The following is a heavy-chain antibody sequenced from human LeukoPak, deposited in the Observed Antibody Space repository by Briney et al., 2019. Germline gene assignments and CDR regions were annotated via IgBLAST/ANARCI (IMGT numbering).Heavy chain of an antibody. CDR2: ISAYNGNT. Sequence: ASVTVSCKSSGYTFTSYGISWVRQAPGQGLEWMGWISAYNGNTNYAQKLQGRVTMTTDTSTSTAYMELRSLRSDDTAVYYCARDCTGGVCYYNWFDPWGQGTLVTVSS. D-gene: IGHD2-8*02. CDR1: GYTFTSYG. J-gene: IGHJ5*02. V-gene: IGHV1-18*01. CDR3: ARDCTGGVCYYNWFDP.